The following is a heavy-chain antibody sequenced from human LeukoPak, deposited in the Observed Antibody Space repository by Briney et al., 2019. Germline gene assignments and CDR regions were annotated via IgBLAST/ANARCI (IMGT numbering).Heavy chain of an antibody. CDR1: GFTFSSYA. D-gene: IGHD2-15*01. Sequence: GGSLRLSCAASGFTFSSYAMSWVRQAPGKGLEWVSAISGSGGSTYYADSVKGRFTISRDNSKNTVYLQMHSLRAEDTAVYYCVKDQLNRFCSGGSCSITHDFWGQGTLVTVSS. J-gene: IGHJ4*02. CDR3: VKDQLNRFCSGGSCSITHDF. V-gene: IGHV3-23*01. CDR2: ISGSGGST.